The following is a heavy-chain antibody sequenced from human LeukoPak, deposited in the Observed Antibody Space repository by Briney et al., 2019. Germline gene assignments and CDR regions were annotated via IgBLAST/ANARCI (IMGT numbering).Heavy chain of an antibody. J-gene: IGHJ3*02. V-gene: IGHV4-61*01. CDR2: IYYSGST. Sequence: SETLSLTCTVSGGSVSSGSYYWSWIRQPPGKGLEWIGYIYYSGSTNYNPSLKTRVTISVDTSKNKFSLKLSSVTAADTVVYYCARDNWEFTGWNDLDAFDIWGQGTMVTVSS. CDR1: GGSVSSGSYY. D-gene: IGHD1-1*01. CDR3: ARDNWEFTGWNDLDAFDI.